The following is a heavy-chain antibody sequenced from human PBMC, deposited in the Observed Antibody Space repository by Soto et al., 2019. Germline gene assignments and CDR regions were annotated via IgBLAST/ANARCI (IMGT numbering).Heavy chain of an antibody. CDR3: ANYGGSGSYYFDY. D-gene: IGHD6-19*01. J-gene: IGHJ4*02. Sequence: PGGSLRLSCAASGFTFSSYAMTWVRQAPGKGLEWVSAISGSGGSTYYADSVKGRFTISRDNSKNTLYLQMNSLRAEDTAVYYCANYGGSGSYYFDYWGQGNLVTVSS. V-gene: IGHV3-23*01. CDR1: GFTFSSYA. CDR2: ISGSGGST.